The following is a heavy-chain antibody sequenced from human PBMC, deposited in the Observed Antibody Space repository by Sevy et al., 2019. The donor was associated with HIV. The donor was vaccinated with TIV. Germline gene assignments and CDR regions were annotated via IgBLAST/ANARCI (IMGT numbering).Heavy chain of an antibody. CDR1: GFTFSTTW. CDR2: IRGDGIDK. CDR3: AHETFGRFES. J-gene: IGHJ4*02. D-gene: IGHD3-16*01. Sequence: GGSLRLSCAASGFTFSTTWMNWVRQAPGNGLEWVANIRGDGIDKHYVDSVEGRFTISRDNAKNFLFLQMNSLRVEDTAVYYCAHETFGRFESWGQGTLVTVSS. V-gene: IGHV3-7*01.